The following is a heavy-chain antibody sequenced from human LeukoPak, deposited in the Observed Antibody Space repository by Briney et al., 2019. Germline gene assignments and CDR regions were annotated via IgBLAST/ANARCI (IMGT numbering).Heavy chain of an antibody. CDR3: ARVRPDWYFDL. J-gene: IGHJ2*01. Sequence: PGGSLRLSCAASGFTFSSYAMHWVRQAPGKGLEWVAVISYDGSNKYYADSVKGRFTISRDNSKNTLYLQMNSLRAEDTAVYYCARVRPDWYFDLWGRGTLVTVSS. V-gene: IGHV3-30-3*01. CDR2: ISYDGSNK. CDR1: GFTFSSYA.